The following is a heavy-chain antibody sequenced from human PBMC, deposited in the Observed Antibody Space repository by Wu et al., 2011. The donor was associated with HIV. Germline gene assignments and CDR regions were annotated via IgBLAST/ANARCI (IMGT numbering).Heavy chain of an antibody. D-gene: IGHD6-13*01. Sequence: QVQLVQSGAEVKKPGASVKVSCKASGYTFTTYGISWVRQAPGQGLEWIGWIRTYNGETNYAQKFQGRVTMTRDTSTSTVYMELSSLRSEDTAVYYCARDGDYSSSYQXDYWGQGTLVTVSS. CDR3: ARDGDYSSSYQXDY. CDR2: IRTYNGET. CDR1: GYTFTTYG. J-gene: IGHJ4*02. V-gene: IGHV1-18*01.